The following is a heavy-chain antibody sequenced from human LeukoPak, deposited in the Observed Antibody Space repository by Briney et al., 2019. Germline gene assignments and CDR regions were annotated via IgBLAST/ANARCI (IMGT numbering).Heavy chain of an antibody. D-gene: IGHD1-26*01. CDR2: ISAYNGNT. CDR3: ARESGSYSRADY. V-gene: IGHV1-18*01. Sequence: GASVTVSFTASGYTFTSYGISWVRQAPGQGLEWMGWISAYNGNTNYAQKLQGRVTITTDTSTSTAYMELRGLRFDDTAVYYCARESGSYSRADYWGQGTLVTVSS. J-gene: IGHJ4*02. CDR1: GYTFTSYG.